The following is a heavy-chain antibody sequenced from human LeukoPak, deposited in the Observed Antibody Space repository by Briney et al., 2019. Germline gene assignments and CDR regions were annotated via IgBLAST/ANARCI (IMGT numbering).Heavy chain of an antibody. CDR1: GDSISRSRYY. Sequence: SETLSLTCTVSGDSISRSRYYWGWLRQPPGKGLEWIGSIYSSGSAYYNPSLKSRVTLSVDTSKNHFSLKLTSVTAADTAVYYCARDHDYDPFDYWGRGSLVTVS. V-gene: IGHV4-39*07. CDR3: ARDHDYDPFDY. D-gene: IGHD4-17*01. J-gene: IGHJ4*02. CDR2: IYSSGSA.